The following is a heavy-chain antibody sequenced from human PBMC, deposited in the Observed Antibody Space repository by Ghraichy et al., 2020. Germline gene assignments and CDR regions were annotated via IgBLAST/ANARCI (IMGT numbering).Heavy chain of an antibody. Sequence: LTCAASGFTFSTYWMHWVRRPPGKGLEWVSRISPDGSFTSYADSVMGRSTISRDNAKNTLYLQMNSLRADDTAIYYCVRAGPTGAYWGQGTLVTVSS. CDR1: GFTFSTYW. CDR3: VRAGPTGAY. J-gene: IGHJ4*02. V-gene: IGHV3-74*01. D-gene: IGHD1-26*01. CDR2: ISPDGSFT.